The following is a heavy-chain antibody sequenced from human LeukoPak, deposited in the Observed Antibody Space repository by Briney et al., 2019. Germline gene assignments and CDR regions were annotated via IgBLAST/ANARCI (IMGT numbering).Heavy chain of an antibody. CDR1: GYTLTELS. CDR2: FDPEDGET. V-gene: IGHV1-24*01. Sequence: ASVKVSCKVSGYTLTELSMHWVRQAPGKGLEWMGGFDPEDGETIYAQKFQGRVTMTEDTSTDTAYMELSSLRSDDTAVYYCARGLGGSLHLAFDYWGQGTLVAVSS. J-gene: IGHJ4*02. CDR3: ARGLGGSLHLAFDY. D-gene: IGHD1-26*01.